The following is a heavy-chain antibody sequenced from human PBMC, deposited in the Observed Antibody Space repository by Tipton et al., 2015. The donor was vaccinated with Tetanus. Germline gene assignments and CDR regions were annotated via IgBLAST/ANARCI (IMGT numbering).Heavy chain of an antibody. V-gene: IGHV4-31*03. Sequence: LRLSCTVSGGSISSGGYYWSWIRQHPGKGLEWIGYIYYSGSTYYNPSLKSRVTISVDTSKNQFSLKLSSVTAADTAVYYCARSSSGYLDYWGQGTLVTVSS. CDR2: IYYSGST. CDR3: ARSSSGYLDY. CDR1: GGSISSGGYY. J-gene: IGHJ4*02. D-gene: IGHD3-3*01.